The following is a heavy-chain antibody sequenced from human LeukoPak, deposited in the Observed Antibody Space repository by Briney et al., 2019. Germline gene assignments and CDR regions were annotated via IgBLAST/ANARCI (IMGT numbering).Heavy chain of an antibody. CDR3: AREGNYYGSESYYNGIPYFDY. CDR2: ISSGGSNM. V-gene: IGHV3-48*03. CDR1: GFTFSKYE. D-gene: IGHD3-10*01. J-gene: IGHJ4*02. Sequence: GGSLRLSCATSGFTFSKYEMNWVRPAPGKGLERFSYISSGGSNMYYSDTVKGRFTISRDNATDSLYMQMNSLRAEDTAVYYCAREGNYYGSESYYNGIPYFDYWGQGTLVTVSS.